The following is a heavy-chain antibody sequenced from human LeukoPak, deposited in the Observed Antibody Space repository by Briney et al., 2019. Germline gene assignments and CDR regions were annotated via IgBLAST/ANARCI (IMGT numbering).Heavy chain of an antibody. CDR3: ARDTRVAEFDY. V-gene: IGHV4-31*03. Sequence: SETLSLTCTVSGGSISSGGSYWSWIRQHPGKGLEWIGYIYYSGSTYYNPSLKSRVTISVDTSKNQFSLKLSSVTAADTAVYYCARDTRVAEFDYWGQGTLVTVSS. D-gene: IGHD2-15*01. CDR1: GGSISSGGSY. J-gene: IGHJ4*02. CDR2: IYYSGST.